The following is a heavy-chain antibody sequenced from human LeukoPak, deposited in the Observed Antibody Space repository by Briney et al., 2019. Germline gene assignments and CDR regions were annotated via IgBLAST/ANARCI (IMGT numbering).Heavy chain of an antibody. V-gene: IGHV1-2*02. CDR3: ARVPSMIRGVVNYGMDV. CDR2: INPNSGDP. CDR1: GYSFTGYF. Sequence: ASVKVSCKTSGYSFTGYFMHWVRQAPGQGLEWMGWINPNSGDPKYTQRFQGRVTMTRDTSINTAYMELRRLTSDDTAVYYCARVPSMIRGVVNYGMDVWGQGTTVTVSS. D-gene: IGHD3-10*01. J-gene: IGHJ6*02.